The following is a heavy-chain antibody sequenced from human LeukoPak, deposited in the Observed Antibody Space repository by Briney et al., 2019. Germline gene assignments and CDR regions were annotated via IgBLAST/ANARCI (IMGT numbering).Heavy chain of an antibody. J-gene: IGHJ4*02. Sequence: GGSLRLSCAASGFTFSSYEMNWVRQAPGKGLEWVSYISSSGSTIYYADSVKGRFTISRDNAKNSLYLQMNSLRAEDTAVYYCAKPGNYDILTGFDYWGQGTLVTVSS. CDR2: ISSSGSTI. CDR3: AKPGNYDILTGFDY. CDR1: GFTFSSYE. D-gene: IGHD3-9*01. V-gene: IGHV3-48*03.